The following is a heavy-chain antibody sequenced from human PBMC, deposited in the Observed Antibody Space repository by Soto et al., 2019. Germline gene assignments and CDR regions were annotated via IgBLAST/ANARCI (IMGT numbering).Heavy chain of an antibody. D-gene: IGHD2-15*01. CDR1: GFTVSSHY. V-gene: IGHV3-66*01. CDR2: IQSGGST. Sequence: EVQLVESGGDLVQPGGSLRLSCAASGFTVSSHYMNWVRQAPGKGLEWVSLIQSGGSTFYADSVKGRFTISRDNSKHTLFLQMNSLRVEDTAMYYCSRDDVYCSGGSCYGVPMDVFCSGTTVTVS. J-gene: IGHJ6*03. CDR3: SRDDVYCSGGSCYGVPMDV.